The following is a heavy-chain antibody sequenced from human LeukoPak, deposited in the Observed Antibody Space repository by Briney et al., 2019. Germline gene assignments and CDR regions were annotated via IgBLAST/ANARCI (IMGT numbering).Heavy chain of an antibody. CDR3: ATEAYTSGWIKAYDY. CDR1: GYTFTSYG. CDR2: ISAYNGNT. V-gene: IGHV1-18*01. J-gene: IGHJ4*02. Sequence: VASVKVSCKASGYTFTSYGISWVRQAPGQGLEWMGWISAYNGNTNYAQKLQGRVTMTTDTSTSTAYMELSSLRSEDTAVYYCATEAYTSGWIKAYDYWGQGTLVTVSS. D-gene: IGHD6-19*01.